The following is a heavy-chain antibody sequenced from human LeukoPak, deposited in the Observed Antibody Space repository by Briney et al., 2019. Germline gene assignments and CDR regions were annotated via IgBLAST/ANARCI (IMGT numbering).Heavy chain of an antibody. Sequence: GGSLRLSCTVSGFIFSHYWMSWVRQAPENGLEWVANINQDGSEKYHVDSVKGRFTISRDNAKNSLYLQMNSLRAEDTAVYYCAIGNWFDYWGQGTLVAVSS. CDR3: AIGNWFDY. D-gene: IGHD1-20*01. CDR1: GFIFSHYW. J-gene: IGHJ4*02. V-gene: IGHV3-7*01. CDR2: INQDGSEK.